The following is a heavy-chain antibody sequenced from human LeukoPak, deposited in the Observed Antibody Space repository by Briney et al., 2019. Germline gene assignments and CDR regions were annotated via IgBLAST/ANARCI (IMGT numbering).Heavy chain of an antibody. CDR2: INPNSGGT. CDR3: ATYVWGSYRTINWFDP. J-gene: IGHJ5*02. D-gene: IGHD3-16*02. V-gene: IGHV1-2*02. Sequence: GASLKVSCKASGYTFTGYYMHWVRQAPGQGLEWMGWINPNSGGTNYAQKFQGRVTMTRDTSISTAYMELSRLRSDDTAVYYCATYVWGSYRTINWFDPWGQGTLVTVSS. CDR1: GYTFTGYY.